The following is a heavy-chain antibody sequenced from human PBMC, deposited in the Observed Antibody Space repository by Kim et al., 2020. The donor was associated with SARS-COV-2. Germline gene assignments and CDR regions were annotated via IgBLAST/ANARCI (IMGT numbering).Heavy chain of an antibody. CDR1: GFTFSSYA. CDR2: ISGSGGST. D-gene: IGHD6-19*01. CDR3: AKDRERWLVMSWFDP. J-gene: IGHJ5*02. Sequence: GGSLRLSCAASGFTFSSYAMSWVRQAPGKGLEWVSAISGSGGSTYYADSVKGRFTISRDNSKNTLYLQMNSLRAEDTAVYYCAKDRERWLVMSWFDPWGQGTLVTVSS. V-gene: IGHV3-23*01.